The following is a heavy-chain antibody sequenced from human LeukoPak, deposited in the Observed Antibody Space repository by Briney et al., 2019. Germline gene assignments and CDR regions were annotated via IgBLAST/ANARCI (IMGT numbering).Heavy chain of an antibody. CDR2: INQSGGT. J-gene: IGHJ2*01. D-gene: IGHD1-20*01. Sequence: PSETLSLTCAVYGGSFSDYYWSWVRQPPGKGLEWIGEINQSGGTNYNPSLKSRVTISVDTSKNQFSLKLSSVTAADTAVYYCARAISGKGGYFDLWCRGTLVTVSS. V-gene: IGHV4-34*01. CDR1: GGSFSDYY. CDR3: ARAISGKGGYFDL.